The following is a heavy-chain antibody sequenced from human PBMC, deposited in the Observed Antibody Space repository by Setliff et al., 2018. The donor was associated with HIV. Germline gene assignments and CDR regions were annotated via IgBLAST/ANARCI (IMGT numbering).Heavy chain of an antibody. D-gene: IGHD5-18*01. CDR2: MYYSGIT. CDR3: ARVFVDTAVLRVLEYYFDS. J-gene: IGHJ4*02. V-gene: IGHV4-39*07. Sequence: PSETLSLTCTVSGGSISSSSYYWGWFRQPPGKGLEWIGSMYYSGITYYSPFLTIRITISLDTSNNQFSLRMRSVTAADTAVYYCARVFVDTAVLRVLEYYFDSWGRGTLVTVSS. CDR1: GGSISSSSYY.